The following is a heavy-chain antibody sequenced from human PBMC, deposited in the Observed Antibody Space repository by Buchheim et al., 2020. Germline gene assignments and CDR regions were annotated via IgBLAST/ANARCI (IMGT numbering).Heavy chain of an antibody. CDR3: ARGGSSGDYLIRPFDY. J-gene: IGHJ4*02. CDR2: IWYDGSNK. CDR1: GFTFSSYG. Sequence: QVQLVESGGGVVQPGRSLRLSCAASGFTFSSYGMHWVRQAPGKGLEWVAVIWYDGSNKYYADSVKGRFTISRDNSKNTLYLQMNSLRAEDTAVYYCARGGSSGDYLIRPFDYWGQGTL. V-gene: IGHV3-33*01. D-gene: IGHD4-17*01.